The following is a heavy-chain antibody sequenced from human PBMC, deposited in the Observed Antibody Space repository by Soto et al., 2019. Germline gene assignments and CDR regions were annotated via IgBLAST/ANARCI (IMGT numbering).Heavy chain of an antibody. CDR1: GFIFSEST. J-gene: IGHJ4*02. CDR2: VSTSGRST. D-gene: IGHD2-15*01. Sequence: GGSLRLSCSASGFIFSESTIYWVRQVPGKGLEAISAVSTSGRSTYYADSVKDRFTISRDNSKNTLFLQMGSLRPEDTAIYYCVKQAHGLDGVAFDYWGQGTQATVRS. V-gene: IGHV3-64D*06. CDR3: VKQAHGLDGVAFDY.